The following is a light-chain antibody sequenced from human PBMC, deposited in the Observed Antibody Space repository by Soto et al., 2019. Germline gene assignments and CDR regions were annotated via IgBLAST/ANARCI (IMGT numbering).Light chain of an antibody. J-gene: IGKJ4*02. V-gene: IGKV3-20*01. CDR3: QQYGSSPST. CDR2: GAS. CDR1: QSVSSSY. Sequence: EIVFTQSPGPLSLSPGARATLSCRSSQSVSSSYLAWYQQKPGQAPRLLIYGASSRATGIPDRFSGSGSGTDFTLTISRLEPEDFAVYYCQQYGSSPSTFGGGTKVEIK.